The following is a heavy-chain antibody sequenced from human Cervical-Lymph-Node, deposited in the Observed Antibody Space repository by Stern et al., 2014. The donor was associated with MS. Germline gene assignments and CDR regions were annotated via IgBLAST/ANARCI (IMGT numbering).Heavy chain of an antibody. V-gene: IGHV4-59*01. CDR2: IYYSGTT. Sequence: QVQLQESGPGLVEPSETLSLICTVSGGSISTYYWSWIRQPPGQGLEWIGYIYYSGTTNYNPSLKSRVTISVDTPQNQFSLKLTSVTAADTAVYYCARRIYYYDNSDYYDAFDIWGQGTMVTVSS. CDR1: GGSISTYY. J-gene: IGHJ3*02. CDR3: ARRIYYYDNSDYYDAFDI. D-gene: IGHD3-22*01.